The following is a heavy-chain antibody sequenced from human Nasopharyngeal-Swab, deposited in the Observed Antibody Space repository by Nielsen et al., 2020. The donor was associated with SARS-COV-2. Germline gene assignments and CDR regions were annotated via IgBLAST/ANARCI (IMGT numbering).Heavy chain of an antibody. CDR3: ARDQRSGWFDAFVI. D-gene: IGHD6-19*01. V-gene: IGHV4-59*01. J-gene: IGHJ3*02. Sequence: WIPQPPGKGLEWIGYIYYSGSTNYNPSLKSRVTISVDTSKNQFSLKLSSVTAADTAVYYCARDQRSGWFDAFVIWGQGTMVTVSS. CDR2: IYYSGST.